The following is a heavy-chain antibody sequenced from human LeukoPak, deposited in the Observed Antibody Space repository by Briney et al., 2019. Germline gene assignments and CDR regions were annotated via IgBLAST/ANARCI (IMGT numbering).Heavy chain of an antibody. Sequence: GASVNVSCKASGYTLTGYYMHWVRQAPGQGLEWMGWINPNSGGTNYAQKFQGWVTMTRDTSISTAYMELSRLRSDDTAVYYCARVNGKEREPNGVSTAFDYWGQGTLVTVSS. D-gene: IGHD2-8*01. CDR2: INPNSGGT. J-gene: IGHJ4*02. CDR3: ARVNGKEREPNGVSTAFDY. CDR1: GYTLTGYY. V-gene: IGHV1-2*04.